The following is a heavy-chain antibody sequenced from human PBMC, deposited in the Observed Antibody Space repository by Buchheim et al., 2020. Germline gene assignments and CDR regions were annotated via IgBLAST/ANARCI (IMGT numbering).Heavy chain of an antibody. CDR2: ISGSGGST. CDR1: EFTFSSYA. J-gene: IGHJ4*02. D-gene: IGHD3-22*01. Sequence: EVQLLESGGGLVQPGGSLRLSCAASEFTFSSYAMSWVRQAPGKGLEWVSVISGSGGSTYYADYVKGRFTIYRDTSQHTMYLQMNSLRADDTAVYYCAKDRITMRVVVFDYWGQGTL. V-gene: IGHV3-23*01. CDR3: AKDRITMRVVVFDY.